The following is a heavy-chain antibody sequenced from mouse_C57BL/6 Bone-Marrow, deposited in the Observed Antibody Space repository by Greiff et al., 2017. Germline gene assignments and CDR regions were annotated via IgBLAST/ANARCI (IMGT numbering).Heavy chain of an antibody. CDR1: GYTFTSYW. CDR3: AREDYYGSSSAWFAY. J-gene: IGHJ3*01. Sequence: QVQLQQPGAELVKPGASVKLSCKASGYTFTSYWMQWVNQRPGQGLGWIGEIDPSDSYTNYNQKFKGKATLTVDTSSSTAYMQLSSLTSEDSAVYYCAREDYYGSSSAWFAYGGQGTLVTVSA. V-gene: IGHV1-50*01. D-gene: IGHD1-1*01. CDR2: IDPSDSYT.